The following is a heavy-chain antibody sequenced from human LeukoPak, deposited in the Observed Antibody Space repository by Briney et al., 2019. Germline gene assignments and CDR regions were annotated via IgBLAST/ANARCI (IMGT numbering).Heavy chain of an antibody. V-gene: IGHV1-46*01. CDR3: ARGGLFRLGELSLNDY. CDR2: INPSGGST. CDR1: GYTFTSYY. J-gene: IGHJ4*02. D-gene: IGHD3-16*02. Sequence: ASVKVSCTASGYTFTSYYMHWVRQAPGQGLEWMGIINPSGGSTSYAQKFQGRVTMTRDTSTSTVYMELSSLRSEDTAVYYCARGGLFRLGELSLNDYWGQGTLVTVSS.